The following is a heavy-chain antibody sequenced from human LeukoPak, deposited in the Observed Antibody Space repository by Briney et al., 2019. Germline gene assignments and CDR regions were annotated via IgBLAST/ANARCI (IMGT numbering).Heavy chain of an antibody. CDR2: IKSKTDGGTT. CDR3: TTDLAKYYYGSSGYLVVDY. CDR1: GFTFSNAW. V-gene: IGHV3-15*01. D-gene: IGHD3-22*01. Sequence: GGSLRLSCAASGFTFSNAWMSWVRQAPGKGLEWVGRIKSKTDGGTTDYAAPVKGRFTISRDDSKNTLYLQMNSLKTEDTAVYYCTTDLAKYYYGSSGYLVVDYWGQGTLVTVSS. J-gene: IGHJ4*02.